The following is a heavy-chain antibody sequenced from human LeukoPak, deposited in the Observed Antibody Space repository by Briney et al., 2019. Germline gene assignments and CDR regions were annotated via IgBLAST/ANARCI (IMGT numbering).Heavy chain of an antibody. D-gene: IGHD4-11*01. V-gene: IGHV3-74*01. CDR1: GFTFSDYW. J-gene: IGHJ5*02. Sequence: PGGSLRLSCAASGFTFSDYWMHWVRQAPGKGLVWVSRINPDGSSASYADSVKGRFTISRDNAKNTLYLQMNSPRAEDTAVYYCARFKVTVTSIPWGQGTLVTVSS. CDR3: ARFKVTVTSIP. CDR2: INPDGSSA.